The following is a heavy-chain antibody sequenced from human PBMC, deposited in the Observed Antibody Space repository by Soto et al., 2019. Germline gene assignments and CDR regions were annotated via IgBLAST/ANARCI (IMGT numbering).Heavy chain of an antibody. CDR3: AREGTYSSGWYDVAPPPGWFDP. D-gene: IGHD6-19*01. V-gene: IGHV3-21*01. CDR1: GFTFSSYS. Sequence: GGSLRLSCAASGFTFSSYSMNWVRQAPGKGLEWVSSISSSSSYIYYADSVKGRFTISRDNAKNSLYLQMNSLRAEDTAVYYCAREGTYSSGWYDVAPPPGWFDPWGQGTLVTVSS. CDR2: ISSSSSYI. J-gene: IGHJ5*02.